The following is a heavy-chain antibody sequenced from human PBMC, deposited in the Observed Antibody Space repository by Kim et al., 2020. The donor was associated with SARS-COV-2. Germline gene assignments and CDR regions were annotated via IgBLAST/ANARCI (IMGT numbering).Heavy chain of an antibody. D-gene: IGHD1-1*01. V-gene: IGHV3-30*18. CDR1: GFTFSSYG. J-gene: IGHJ6*02. CDR3: AKGTGTNHYYGMDV. CDR2: ISYDGSNK. Sequence: GGSLRLSCAASGFTFSSYGMHWVRQAPGKGLEWVAVISYDGSNKYYADSVKGRFTISRDNSKNTLYLQMNSLRAEDTAVYYCAKGTGTNHYYGMDVWGQG.